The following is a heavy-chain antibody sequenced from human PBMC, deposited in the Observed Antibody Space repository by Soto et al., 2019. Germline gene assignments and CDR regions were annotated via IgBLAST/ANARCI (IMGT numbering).Heavy chain of an antibody. CDR2: IWYDGSNK. Sequence: PGGSLRLSCAASGFTFSSYGMHWVRQAPGKGLEWVAVIWYDGSNKYYADSVKGRFTISRDNSKNTLYLQMNSLRAEDTAVYYCARGGSYYLPTLPFDYWGQGTLVTVSS. CDR3: ARGGSYYLPTLPFDY. J-gene: IGHJ4*02. CDR1: GFTFSSYG. V-gene: IGHV3-33*01. D-gene: IGHD1-26*01.